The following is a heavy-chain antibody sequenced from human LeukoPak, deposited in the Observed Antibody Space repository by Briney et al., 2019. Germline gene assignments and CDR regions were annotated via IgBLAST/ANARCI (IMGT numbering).Heavy chain of an antibody. D-gene: IGHD2-2*01. CDR2: IISSGGYT. CDR3: ARDSSSHYYFDY. Sequence: GGSLRLSCAASGFTFRSYAMQWVRQAPGRGLEWLSSIISSGGYTYYADSVKGRFTISRDNSNNMLYLQMNSLRAEDTAVYYCARDSSSHYYFDYWGQGTLVTVSS. CDR1: GFTFRSYA. J-gene: IGHJ4*02. V-gene: IGHV3-23*01.